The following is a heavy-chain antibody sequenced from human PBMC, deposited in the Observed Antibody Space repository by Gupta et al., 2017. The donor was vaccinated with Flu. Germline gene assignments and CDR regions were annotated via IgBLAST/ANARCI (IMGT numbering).Heavy chain of an antibody. CDR3: ARDYNDLDL. CDR1: GFTFSSYW. J-gene: IGHJ5*02. V-gene: IGHV3-74*03. CDR2: ISSDGRTA. Sequence: SGFTFSSYWMHWVRQVPGKGLEWVSRISSDGRTATYADSVRGRFTTSRDDAKNTLYLQMSSLTAEDTALYFCARDYNDLDLWGQGTLVTVSS. D-gene: IGHD3-10*01.